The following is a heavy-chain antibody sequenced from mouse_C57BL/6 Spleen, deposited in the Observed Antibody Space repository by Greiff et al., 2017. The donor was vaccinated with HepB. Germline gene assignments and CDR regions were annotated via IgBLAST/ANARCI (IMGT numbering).Heavy chain of an antibody. Sequence: EVKLEESGGDLVKPGGSLKLSCAASGFTFSSYGMSWVRQTPDKRLEWVATISSGGSYTYYPDSVKGRFTISRDNAKNTLYLQMSSLKSEDTAMYYCARSYDYDSAWFAYWGQGTLVTVSA. CDR2: ISSGGSYT. CDR3: ARSYDYDSAWFAY. J-gene: IGHJ3*01. CDR1: GFTFSSYG. V-gene: IGHV5-6*02. D-gene: IGHD2-4*01.